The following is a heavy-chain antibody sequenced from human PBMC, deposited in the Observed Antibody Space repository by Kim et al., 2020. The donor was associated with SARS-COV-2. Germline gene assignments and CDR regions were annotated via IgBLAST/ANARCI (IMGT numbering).Heavy chain of an antibody. CDR3: ATVEMATISFLDY. CDR1: GFTFSDYY. Sequence: GGSLRLSCAASGFTFSDYYMSWIRQAPGKGLEWVSYISSSGSTIYYADSVKGRFTISRDNAKNSLYLQMNSLRAEDTAVYYCATVEMATISFLDYWGQGTLVTVSS. J-gene: IGHJ4*02. D-gene: IGHD5-12*01. V-gene: IGHV3-11*04. CDR2: ISSSGSTI.